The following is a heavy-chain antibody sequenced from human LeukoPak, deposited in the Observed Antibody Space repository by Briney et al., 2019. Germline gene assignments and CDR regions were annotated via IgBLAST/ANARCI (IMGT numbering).Heavy chain of an antibody. Sequence: SETLSLTCTVSGGSISSSSYYWGWIRQPPGKGLEWIGSIYYSGSTYYNPSLKSRVIISVDTSKNQFSLKLSSVTAADTAVYYCARLEAVAGILDYWGQGTLVTVSS. CDR2: IYYSGST. V-gene: IGHV4-39*01. D-gene: IGHD6-19*01. CDR3: ARLEAVAGILDY. J-gene: IGHJ4*02. CDR1: GGSISSSSYY.